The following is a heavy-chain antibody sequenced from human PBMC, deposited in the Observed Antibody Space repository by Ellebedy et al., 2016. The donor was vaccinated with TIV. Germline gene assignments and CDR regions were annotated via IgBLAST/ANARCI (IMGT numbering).Heavy chain of an antibody. Sequence: PGGSLRLSCAASGFTFSSYWMHWVRQAPGKGLVWVSRINSDGSSTSYADSVKGRFTISRDNAKNTLYLQMNSLGAEDTAVYYCAREDTAMYYYYGMDVWGQGTTVTVSS. V-gene: IGHV3-74*01. CDR1: GFTFSSYW. J-gene: IGHJ6*02. CDR3: AREDTAMYYYYGMDV. D-gene: IGHD5-18*01. CDR2: INSDGSST.